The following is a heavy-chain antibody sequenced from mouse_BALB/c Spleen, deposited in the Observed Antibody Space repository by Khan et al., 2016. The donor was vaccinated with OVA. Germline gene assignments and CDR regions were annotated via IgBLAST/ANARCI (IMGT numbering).Heavy chain of an antibody. CDR3: ARIKKIVATYFDY. CDR2: TNPTNGRT. V-gene: IGHV1S81*02. Sequence: QVQLQQSGAELVKAGASVKMSCKASGYTFTSYWMHWVKQRLGQGLEWFAETNPTNGRTYYNAKFKSKATLTVDKYSSTAYMLLSGPTFEDSAVYYCARIKKIVATYFDYWGQGTTLTVSS. J-gene: IGHJ2*01. CDR1: GYTFTSYW. D-gene: IGHD1-1*01.